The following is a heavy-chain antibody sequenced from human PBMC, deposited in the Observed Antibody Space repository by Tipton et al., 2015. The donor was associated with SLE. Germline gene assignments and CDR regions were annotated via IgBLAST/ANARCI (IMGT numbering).Heavy chain of an antibody. Sequence: SLRLSCTASGINLNNNWMQWVRQAPGKGLVWVSRINSDGSRTTYADSVKGRLTISRDNAKNTLYLQMNSLRGEATAVYYCARDPLNYYNHYMDVWGKGTTVTVSS. CDR2: INSDGSRT. CDR3: ARDPLNYYNHYMDV. J-gene: IGHJ6*03. CDR1: GINLNNNW. V-gene: IGHV3-74*01.